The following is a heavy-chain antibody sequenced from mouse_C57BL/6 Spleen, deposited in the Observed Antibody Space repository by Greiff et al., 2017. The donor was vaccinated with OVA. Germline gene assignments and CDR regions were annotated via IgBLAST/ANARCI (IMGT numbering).Heavy chain of an antibody. CDR3: ARDDHYAMDY. CDR1: GYSITSGYD. V-gene: IGHV3-1*01. CDR2: ISYSGST. Sequence: EVQLQQSGPGMVKPSQSLSLTCTVTGYSITSGYDWHWIRHFPGNKLEWMGYISYSGSTNYNPSLKSRISITHDTSKNHFFLKLNSVTTEDTATYYCARDDHYAMDYWGQGTSVTVSS. J-gene: IGHJ4*01.